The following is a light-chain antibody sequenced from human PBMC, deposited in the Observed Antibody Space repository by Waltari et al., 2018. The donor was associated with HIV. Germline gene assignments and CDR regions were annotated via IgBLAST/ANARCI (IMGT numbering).Light chain of an antibody. CDR1: NSNIGNNY. Sequence: QSMLTQPPSASGTPGQRVTISCSGSNSNIGNNYVSWYQQFPGLAPKPLIYRNNPRPSGGSDRFSGSKSGTSASLAISGLRSEDEADYYCAAWDDSLRGVFGGGTRLTVL. J-gene: IGLJ3*02. CDR2: RNN. V-gene: IGLV1-47*01. CDR3: AAWDDSLRGV.